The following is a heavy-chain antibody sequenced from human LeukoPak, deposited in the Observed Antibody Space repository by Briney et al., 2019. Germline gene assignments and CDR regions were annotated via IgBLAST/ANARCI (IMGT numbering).Heavy chain of an antibody. CDR1: GFTFTSFA. V-gene: IGHV3-23*01. CDR3: AKRERVGTTIGH. CDR2: ISTTGGTT. Sequence: GGSLRLSCAGSGFTFTSFAMSWVRQAPGKGLEWVSAISTTGGTTYYADSVKGRFTISRDNSKNTLYLQMNSLRAEDTAVYYCAKRERVGTTIGHWGQGTLVTVSS. J-gene: IGHJ4*02. D-gene: IGHD1-26*01.